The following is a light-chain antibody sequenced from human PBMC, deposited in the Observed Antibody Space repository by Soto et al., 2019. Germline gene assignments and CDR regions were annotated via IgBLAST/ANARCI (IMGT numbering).Light chain of an antibody. Sequence: DIVMTQTPLSSPVTLGQPASISCRSSQILVHSNGNTYLCWLHQRPGQPPRLLISRLSTRVSGVSDRIRGSGAGTYSTLTISRVEAEEGGVYYCKQATQFLTFGGGTKVEIK. V-gene: IGKV2-24*01. CDR1: QILVHSNGNTY. CDR2: RLS. J-gene: IGKJ4*01. CDR3: KQATQFLT.